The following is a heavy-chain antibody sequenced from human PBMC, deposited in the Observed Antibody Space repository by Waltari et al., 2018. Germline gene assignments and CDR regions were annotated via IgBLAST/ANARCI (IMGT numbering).Heavy chain of an antibody. CDR2: INHSGST. V-gene: IGHV4-34*01. CDR3: ARPYGYDYVWGSYRAFGY. D-gene: IGHD3-16*02. Sequence: QVQLQQWGAGLLKPSETLSLTCAVYGGSFSGSYWSWIGQPPGKGLEWIGEINHSGSTNYNPSLKSRVTISVDTSKTQFSLKLSSVTAADTAVYYCARPYGYDYVWGSYRAFGYWGQGTLVTVSS. CDR1: GGSFSGSY. J-gene: IGHJ4*02.